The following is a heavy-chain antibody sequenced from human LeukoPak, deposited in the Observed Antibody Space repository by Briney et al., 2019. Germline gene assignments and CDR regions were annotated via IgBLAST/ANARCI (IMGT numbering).Heavy chain of an antibody. D-gene: IGHD3-10*01. CDR2: IYPGDSHI. CDR1: GYSFSTYW. Sequence: GESLKISCKGSGYSFSTYWIGWVRQMPGKGLEWMGIIYPGDSHIKYSPSFQGQVTISADRSISTAYLHWSSLKASDTAMYYCARQGGPYGTSPFDYWGQGTLVTVSS. CDR3: ARQGGPYGTSPFDY. V-gene: IGHV5-51*01. J-gene: IGHJ4*02.